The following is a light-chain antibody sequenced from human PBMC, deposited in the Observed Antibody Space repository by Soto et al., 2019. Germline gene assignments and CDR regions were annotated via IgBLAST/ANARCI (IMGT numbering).Light chain of an antibody. Sequence: EIAMTQSQATRSVFPGESPTPSCSASQRINNASGWYQQKPCKPPRLLIYGASTRTTGVPARFTGSGSGSDFTLTISVLQSEDFAFYYCQQSHNCALTFGQGTRLEI. CDR3: QQSHNCALT. CDR2: GAS. CDR1: QRINNA. V-gene: IGKV3-15*01. J-gene: IGKJ2*01.